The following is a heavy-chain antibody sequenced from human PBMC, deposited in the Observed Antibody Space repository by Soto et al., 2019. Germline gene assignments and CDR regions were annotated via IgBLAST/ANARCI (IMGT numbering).Heavy chain of an antibody. CDR3: ARGPTTTSIDY. Sequence: SETLSLTCAVYGGSFSGYYWSWIRQPPGKGLEWIGEINHSGSTNYNPSLKSRVTISVDTSKNQFSLKLSSVTAADTAVYYCARGPTTTSIDYWGQGTLVTVSS. V-gene: IGHV4-34*01. J-gene: IGHJ4*02. D-gene: IGHD1-1*01. CDR1: GGSFSGYY. CDR2: INHSGST.